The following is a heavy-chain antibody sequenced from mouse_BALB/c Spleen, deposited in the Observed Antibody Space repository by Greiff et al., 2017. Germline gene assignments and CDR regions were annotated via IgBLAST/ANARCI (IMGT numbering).Heavy chain of an antibody. D-gene: IGHD1-2*01. CDR3: ARAYYGPYAMDY. CDR2: ISSGGST. V-gene: IGHV5-6-5*01. J-gene: IGHJ4*01. CDR1: GFTFSSYA. Sequence: EVQLVESGGGLVKPGGSLKLSCAASGFTFSSYAMSWVRQTPEKRLEWVASISSGGSTYYPDSVKGRFTISRDNARNILYLQMSSLRSEDTAMYYCARAYYGPYAMDYWGQGTSVTVSS.